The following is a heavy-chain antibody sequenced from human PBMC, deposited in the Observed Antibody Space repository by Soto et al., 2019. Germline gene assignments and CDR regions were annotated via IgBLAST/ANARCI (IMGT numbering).Heavy chain of an antibody. D-gene: IGHD2-2*01. V-gene: IGHV1-2*02. Sequence: ASVKVSFKASGYIFTDYYIHWLRQVPGQGPEWMGWMNPYNGDTNYARKFQGRVTMTRDTSNSTAYMQMSSLRSDDTAVYYCARPETRTTGFDYWGQGALVTVS. CDR3: ARPETRTTGFDY. CDR1: GYIFTDYY. J-gene: IGHJ4*02. CDR2: MNPYNGDT.